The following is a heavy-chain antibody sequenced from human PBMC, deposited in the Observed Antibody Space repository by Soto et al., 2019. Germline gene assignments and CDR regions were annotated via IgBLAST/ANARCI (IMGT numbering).Heavy chain of an antibody. CDR2: IIPIFGTA. J-gene: IGHJ6*02. V-gene: IGHV1-69*01. Sequence: QVQLVQSGAEVKKPGSSVKVSCTASGGTFSSYAISWVRQAPGPGLEWMGGIIPIFGTANYAQKFQGRVTITADEDSSTAYMEVSSLRSEDTAVFYCARGADCGGGSCYSYGMDVWGQGTTVTVSS. CDR3: ARGADCGGGSCYSYGMDV. CDR1: GGTFSSYA. D-gene: IGHD2-15*01.